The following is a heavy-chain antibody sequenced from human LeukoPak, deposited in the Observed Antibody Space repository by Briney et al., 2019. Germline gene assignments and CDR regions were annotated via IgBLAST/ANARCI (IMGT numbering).Heavy chain of an antibody. Sequence: PSETLSLTCAVSGYSISSGFYWGWIRQPPGKGLEWIGSIYHSGSPYYNPSLKSRLNISVDTSKNQFSLRLSSVTAADTAVYYCARVRTTGTNWGQGTLGTVSP. CDR2: IYHSGSP. CDR3: ARVRTTGTN. J-gene: IGHJ4*02. V-gene: IGHV4-38-2*01. D-gene: IGHD1-1*01. CDR1: GYSISSGFY.